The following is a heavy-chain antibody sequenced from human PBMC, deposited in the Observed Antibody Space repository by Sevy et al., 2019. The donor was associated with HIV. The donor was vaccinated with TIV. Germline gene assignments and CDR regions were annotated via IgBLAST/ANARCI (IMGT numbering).Heavy chain of an antibody. V-gene: IGHV3-21*01. CDR2: ISSSSSYI. Sequence: GGYLRLSCAASGFTFSSYSMNWVRQAPGKGLEWVSSISSSSSYIYYADSVKGRFTISRDNAKNSLYLQMNSLRAEDTAVYYCARGGRGQDAYYYYGMDVWGQGTTVTVSS. CDR1: GFTFSSYS. J-gene: IGHJ6*02. D-gene: IGHD3-10*01. CDR3: ARGGRGQDAYYYYGMDV.